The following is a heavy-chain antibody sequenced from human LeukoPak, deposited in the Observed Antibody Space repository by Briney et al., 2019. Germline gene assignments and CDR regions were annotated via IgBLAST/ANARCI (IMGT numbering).Heavy chain of an antibody. D-gene: IGHD6-19*01. CDR2: IYSGGST. V-gene: IGHV3-66*01. Sequence: GGSLRLSCAASEFSVGSNYMTWVRQAPGKGLEWVSLIYSGGSTYYADSVKGRFTISRDNSKNTLYLQMNSLRAEDTAVYYCAKDHISWSSDWYADFDYWGQGTLVTVSS. J-gene: IGHJ4*02. CDR3: AKDHISWSSDWYADFDY. CDR1: EFSVGSNY.